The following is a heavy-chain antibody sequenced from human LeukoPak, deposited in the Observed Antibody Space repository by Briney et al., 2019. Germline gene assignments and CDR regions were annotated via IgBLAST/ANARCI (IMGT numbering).Heavy chain of an antibody. CDR2: INPNSGGT. V-gene: IGHV1-2*02. CDR1: GYTFTGYY. CDR3: ARLAKNYGSGSGWFDP. D-gene: IGHD3-10*01. Sequence: GASVKVSCKASGYTFTGYYMHWVRQAPGQGLEWMGWINPNSGGTNYAQKFRGRVTMTRDTSISTAYMELSRLRSDDTAVYYCARLAKNYGSGSGWFDPWGQGTLVTVSS. J-gene: IGHJ5*02.